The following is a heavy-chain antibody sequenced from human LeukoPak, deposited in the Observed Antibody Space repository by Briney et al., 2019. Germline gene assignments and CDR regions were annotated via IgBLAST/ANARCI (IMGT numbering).Heavy chain of an antibody. CDR2: ISGSGGST. J-gene: IGHJ4*02. V-gene: IGHV3-23*01. CDR3: IPVAGTGFDY. Sequence: GGSLRLSCAASGFAVSSNYMTWVRPAPGKGLEWVSAISGSGGSTYYADSVKGRFTISRDNSKNTLFLQMNSLRAEDTAVYYGIPVAGTGFDYWGQGTLVTVSS. D-gene: IGHD6-19*01. CDR1: GFAVSSNY.